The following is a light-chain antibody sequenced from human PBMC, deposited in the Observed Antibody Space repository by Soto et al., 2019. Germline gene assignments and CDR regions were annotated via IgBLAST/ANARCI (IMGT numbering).Light chain of an antibody. J-gene: IGKJ1*01. CDR3: QQYNNWPRT. V-gene: IGKV3D-15*01. CDR1: QSVRSN. CDR2: GAS. Sequence: EIVMTQSPATLSVSPGERATLSCRASQSVRSNLAWYQQKPGQAPRLLIYGASPRDTGIPARFSGSGAGTEFTLTISSLQSEDFEVYYCQQYNNWPRTFGQGTKVDNK.